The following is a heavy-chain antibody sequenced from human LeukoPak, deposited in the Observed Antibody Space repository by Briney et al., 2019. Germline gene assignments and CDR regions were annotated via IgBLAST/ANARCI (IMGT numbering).Heavy chain of an antibody. CDR2: ISSSSSYI. CDR3: TRDYYYDSSGYPYYFDY. D-gene: IGHD3-22*01. CDR1: GFTFSSYS. Sequence: PGGSLRLSCAASGFTFSSYSMNWVRQAPGKGLEWVSSISSSSSYIYYADSVKGRFTISRDNAKNSLYLQMNSLRAEDTAVYYCTRDYYYDSSGYPYYFDYWGQGTLVTVSS. J-gene: IGHJ4*02. V-gene: IGHV3-21*01.